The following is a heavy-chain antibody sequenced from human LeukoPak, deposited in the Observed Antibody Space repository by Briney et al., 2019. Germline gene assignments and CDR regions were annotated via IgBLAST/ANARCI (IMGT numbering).Heavy chain of an antibody. D-gene: IGHD1-26*01. V-gene: IGHV3-33*01. CDR1: GFTFSSYG. Sequence: GRSLRLSCAASGFTFSSYGMHRVRQAPGKGLEWVAVIWYDGSNKYYADSVKGRFTISRDNSKNTLYLQMNSLRAEDTAVYYCAVEGIVGARSTAFDIWGQGTMVTVSS. CDR2: IWYDGSNK. J-gene: IGHJ3*02. CDR3: AVEGIVGARSTAFDI.